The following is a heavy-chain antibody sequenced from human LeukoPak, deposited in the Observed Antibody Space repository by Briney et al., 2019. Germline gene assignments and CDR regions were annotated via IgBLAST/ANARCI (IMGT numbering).Heavy chain of an antibody. J-gene: IGHJ6*03. CDR2: IIPIFGTA. Sequence: ASVKVSCKASGGTFSSYAISWVRQAPGQGLEWMGGIIPIFGTANYAQKFQGRVTITADESTSTAYMELSSLRSEDTAVYYCARAATDDFWSGYFDYYYYMDVWGKGTTVTVSS. V-gene: IGHV1-69*13. CDR1: GGTFSSYA. CDR3: ARAATDDFWSGYFDYYYYMDV. D-gene: IGHD3-3*01.